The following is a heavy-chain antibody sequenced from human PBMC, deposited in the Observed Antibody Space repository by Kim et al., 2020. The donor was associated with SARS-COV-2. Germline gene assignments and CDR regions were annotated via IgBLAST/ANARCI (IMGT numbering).Heavy chain of an antibody. D-gene: IGHD6-6*01. J-gene: IGHJ3*02. V-gene: IGHV4-34*01. CDR3: ARGLSRASIAARRGAFDI. Sequence: TSRVTISVDTSKTQFSLKLSSVTAADTAVYYCARGLSRASIAARRGAFDIWGQGTMVTVSS.